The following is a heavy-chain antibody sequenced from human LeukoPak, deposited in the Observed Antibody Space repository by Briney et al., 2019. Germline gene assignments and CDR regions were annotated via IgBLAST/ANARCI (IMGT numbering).Heavy chain of an antibody. Sequence: ASVKVSCKASGYTFTSYYMHWVRQAPGQGLEWMGIINPSGGSTSYAQKFQGRVTMTRDTSTSTAYMELSSLRSEDTAVYYCARDFNVAGISFGWFDPWGQGTLVTVSS. J-gene: IGHJ5*02. CDR2: INPSGGST. D-gene: IGHD6-19*01. CDR3: ARDFNVAGISFGWFDP. V-gene: IGHV1-46*01. CDR1: GYTFTSYY.